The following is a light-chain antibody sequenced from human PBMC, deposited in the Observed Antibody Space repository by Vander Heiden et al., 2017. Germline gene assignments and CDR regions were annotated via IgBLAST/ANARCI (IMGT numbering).Light chain of an antibody. Sequence: EIGLTQSPATLSLSSGERATLSCRASQGVNNYLAWFQHKPGQTPRLLIYAASNRATGVPSRFSGSGSGTDFTLTISSLEPEDFAVYYCQQCSNWPLTFGPGTKVDIK. CDR3: QQCSNWPLT. CDR2: AAS. J-gene: IGKJ3*01. CDR1: QGVNNY. V-gene: IGKV3-11*01.